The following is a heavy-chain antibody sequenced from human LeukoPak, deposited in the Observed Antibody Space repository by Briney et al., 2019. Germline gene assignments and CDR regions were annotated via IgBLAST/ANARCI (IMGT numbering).Heavy chain of an antibody. CDR3: ARRGPYFDY. D-gene: IGHD3-10*01. Sequence: GGSLRLSCAASGFTFNNYYMHWVRQAPGKGLLWVSRINGDGSSTKYADSVKGRFTISRDNAKNTLYLQMNSLRIEDTAIYYCARRGPYFDYWGQGILVTVSP. CDR2: INGDGSST. J-gene: IGHJ4*02. CDR1: GFTFNNYY. V-gene: IGHV3-74*01.